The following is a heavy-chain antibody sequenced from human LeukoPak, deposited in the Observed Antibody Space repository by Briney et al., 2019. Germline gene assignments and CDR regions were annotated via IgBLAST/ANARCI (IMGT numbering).Heavy chain of an antibody. CDR2: IYTSGST. D-gene: IGHD4-11*01. J-gene: IGHJ4*02. CDR1: GGSIRSSSYY. Sequence: SETLSLTCTVSGGSIRSSSYYWGWIRQPAGKGLEWIGRIYTSGSTNYNPSLKSRVTISVDTSKNQFSLKLSSVTAADTAVYYCARGQSTVTTSYFDYWGQGTLVTVSS. V-gene: IGHV4-61*02. CDR3: ARGQSTVTTSYFDY.